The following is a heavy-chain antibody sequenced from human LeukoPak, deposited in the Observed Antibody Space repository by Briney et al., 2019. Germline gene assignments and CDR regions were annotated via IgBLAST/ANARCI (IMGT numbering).Heavy chain of an antibody. V-gene: IGHV3-66*01. CDR2: IYSGGST. CDR3: ARGDGYFTY. J-gene: IGHJ4*02. Sequence: PGGSLRLSCVASGFTVSSNYMSWVRQAPGKGLEWVSVIYSGGSTYYADSVKGRFTISRDNSKNTLYLQMSSLRVEDTAVYYCARGDGYFTYWGQGTLVTVSS. CDR1: GFTVSSNY.